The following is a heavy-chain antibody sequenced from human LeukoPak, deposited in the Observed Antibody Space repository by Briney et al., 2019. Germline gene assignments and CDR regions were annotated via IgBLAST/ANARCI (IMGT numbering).Heavy chain of an antibody. J-gene: IGHJ3*02. CDR1: GGSFSGYY. D-gene: IGHD6-13*01. CDR3: ARGKTIGYSSSWYGRGVFDI. CDR2: INHSGST. V-gene: IGHV4-34*01. Sequence: SETLSLTCAVYGGSFSGYYWSWVRQPPGKGLEWIGEINHSGSTNYNPSLKSRVTISVDTSKNQFSLKLSSVTAADTAVYYCARGKTIGYSSSWYGRGVFDIWGQGTMVTVSS.